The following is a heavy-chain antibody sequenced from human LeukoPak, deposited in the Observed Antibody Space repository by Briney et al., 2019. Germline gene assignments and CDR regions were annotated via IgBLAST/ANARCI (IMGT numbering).Heavy chain of an antibody. V-gene: IGHV3-74*01. CDR3: ARRAAALDAFDI. J-gene: IGHJ3*02. D-gene: IGHD6-13*01. Sequence: GGSLRLSCAASGFTFSSYWMHWVRQAPGKGLVWVSRIKSDGSTTTYADSVKGRFTISRDNAKNTLYLQMNSLRAEDTAVYYCARRAAALDAFDIWGQGTMVTVSS. CDR1: GFTFSSYW. CDR2: IKSDGSTT.